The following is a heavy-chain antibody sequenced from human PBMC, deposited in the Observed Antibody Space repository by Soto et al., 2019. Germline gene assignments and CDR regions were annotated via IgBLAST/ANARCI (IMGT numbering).Heavy chain of an antibody. Sequence: QITLKESGPSLVKPTQTLTLTCTFSGFSLSTGGVGVGWIRQPPGKALEWLALIYWDDDKRYSPSLRSRLTVTTDTSKNQXXLXMXIMDPVDTATYYCAHSRCGGDCLQSYSSHYYYGMDVWGQGTTVTVSS. CDR3: AHSRCGGDCLQSYSSHYYYGMDV. CDR2: IYWDDDK. D-gene: IGHD2-21*02. J-gene: IGHJ6*02. V-gene: IGHV2-5*02. CDR1: GFSLSTGGVG.